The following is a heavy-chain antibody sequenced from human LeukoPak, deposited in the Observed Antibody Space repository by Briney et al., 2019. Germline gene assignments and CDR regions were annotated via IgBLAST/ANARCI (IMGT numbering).Heavy chain of an antibody. D-gene: IGHD3-22*01. Sequence: SETLSLTCAVYGGSFSGYYWSWIRQPPGKGLEWIGEINHSGSTNYNPSLKSRVTISVDTSKNQFSLKLSSVTAADTAVYYCARSSFDSSGYSNWFDPWGQGTLVTVSS. J-gene: IGHJ5*02. CDR1: GGSFSGYY. CDR2: INHSGST. CDR3: ARSSFDSSGYSNWFDP. V-gene: IGHV4-34*01.